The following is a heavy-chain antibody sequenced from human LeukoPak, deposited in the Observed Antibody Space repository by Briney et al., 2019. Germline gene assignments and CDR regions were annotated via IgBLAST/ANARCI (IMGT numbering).Heavy chain of an antibody. CDR3: AKAWGGKYYDLGPFDY. Sequence: GGSLRLSCAASGFTFSSYGMHWVRQAPGKGLEWVAFIRYDGSNKYYADSVKGRFTISRDNSKNTLYLQMNSLRAEDTAVYYCAKAWGGKYYDLGPFDYWGQGTLVTVSS. V-gene: IGHV3-30*02. CDR1: GFTFSSYG. J-gene: IGHJ4*02. D-gene: IGHD3-3*01. CDR2: IRYDGSNK.